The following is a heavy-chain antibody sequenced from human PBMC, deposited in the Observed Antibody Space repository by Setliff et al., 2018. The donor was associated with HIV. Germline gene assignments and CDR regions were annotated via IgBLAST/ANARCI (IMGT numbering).Heavy chain of an antibody. D-gene: IGHD6-19*01. J-gene: IGHJ6*02. V-gene: IGHV4-61*05. Sequence: PSETLSLTCIVSGGSISSSSYYWGWIRQPPGKGLEWIGYIYYSGSTKHNPSLKSRVTISVDTSKNQFSLKLSSVTAADTAVYYCARDDSSGWHFYYYYGMDAWGQGTTVTVSS. CDR1: GGSISSSSYY. CDR2: IYYSGST. CDR3: ARDDSSGWHFYYYYGMDA.